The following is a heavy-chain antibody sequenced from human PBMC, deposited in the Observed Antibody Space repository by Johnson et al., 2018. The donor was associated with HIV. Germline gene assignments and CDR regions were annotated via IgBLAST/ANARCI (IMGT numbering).Heavy chain of an antibody. D-gene: IGHD1-7*01. Sequence: VQLVESGGGMVQPGGSLRLSCAASGLTVSTNYMSWVRQAPGRGLEWVSVVYSDGNTYYADSVKGRFTISRDNSKNTLYLQMNSLRAEDTAVYYCARGISNWNYFDDDAFDIWGQGTMVTVSS. CDR3: ARGISNWNYFDDDAFDI. V-gene: IGHV3-66*01. CDR2: VYSDGNT. J-gene: IGHJ3*02. CDR1: GLTVSTNY.